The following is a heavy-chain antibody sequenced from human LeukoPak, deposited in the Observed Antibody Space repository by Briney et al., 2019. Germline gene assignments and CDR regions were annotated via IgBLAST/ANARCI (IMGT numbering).Heavy chain of an antibody. V-gene: IGHV3-74*01. CDR3: AREVSVVRGVN. D-gene: IGHD3-10*01. J-gene: IGHJ4*02. Sequence: PGGSLRLSCAASGFTFSSYWMHWVRQAPGKGLVWVSRNSDGSTTSYADSVMGRFTISRDNAKNTLYLQMNSLRAEDTAVYYCAREVSVVRGVNWGQGTLVTVSS. CDR1: GFTFSSYW. CDR2: NSDGSTT.